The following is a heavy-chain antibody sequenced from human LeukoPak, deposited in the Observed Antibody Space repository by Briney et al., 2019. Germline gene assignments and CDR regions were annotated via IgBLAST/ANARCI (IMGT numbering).Heavy chain of an antibody. V-gene: IGHV4-4*07. CDR2: IYTSGNT. J-gene: IGHJ4*02. D-gene: IGHD3-10*01. CDR1: GGSISSYY. CDR3: ARGPSGASGHDY. Sequence: SETLSLTCTVSGGSISSYYWSWLRQPAGEGLEWIGRIYTSGNTNYNPSLKSRVTMSVDTSKNQFSLKVSSVTAADTAVYYCARGPSGASGHDYWGQGTLVTVSS.